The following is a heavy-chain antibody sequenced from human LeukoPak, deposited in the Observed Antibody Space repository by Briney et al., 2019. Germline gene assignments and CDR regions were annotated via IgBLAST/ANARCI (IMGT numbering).Heavy chain of an antibody. J-gene: IGHJ4*02. CDR3: TRVMVGAAAVYGY. CDR1: GFTFSSYA. D-gene: IGHD6-13*01. CDR2: ISYDGSNK. V-gene: IGHV3-30*04. Sequence: GGSLRLSCAASGFTFSSYAMHWVRQAPGKGLEWVAVISYDGSNKYYADSVKGRFTISRDNSKNTLYLQMNSLRAEDTAVYYCTRVMVGAAAVYGYWGQGTLVTVSS.